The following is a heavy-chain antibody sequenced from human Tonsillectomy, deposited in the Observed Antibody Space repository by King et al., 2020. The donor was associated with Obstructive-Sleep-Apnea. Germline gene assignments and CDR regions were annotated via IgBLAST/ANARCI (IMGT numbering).Heavy chain of an antibody. CDR1: GFTFSSYA. V-gene: IGHV3-30-3*01. Sequence: VQLVESGGGVVQPGRSLRLSCAASGFTFSSYAMHWVRQAPGKGLEGVAVIAYDGSNKYYADSVKGRFTISRDNSKNTMDLQMNSLRAEATAVYYCACIYGGGGEDAFDIWGQGTMVTVSS. CDR2: IAYDGSNK. J-gene: IGHJ3*02. D-gene: IGHD3-16*01. CDR3: ACIYGGGGEDAFDI.